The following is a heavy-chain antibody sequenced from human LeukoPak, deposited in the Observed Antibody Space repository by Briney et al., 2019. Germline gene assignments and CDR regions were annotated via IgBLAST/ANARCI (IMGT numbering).Heavy chain of an antibody. J-gene: IGHJ4*02. CDR1: GFTFSSYS. CDR3: VRSYSGSYFYPTHFAY. Sequence: GGSLRLSCAASGFTFSSYSMNWVRQAPGKGLEYVSAISSNGDNTYYADSVKGRFTISRDNSKNTLYPQMTSLRSEDTAVYYCVRSYSGSYFYPTHFAYWGQGTLVTVSS. CDR2: ISSNGDNT. V-gene: IGHV3-64D*09. D-gene: IGHD1-26*01.